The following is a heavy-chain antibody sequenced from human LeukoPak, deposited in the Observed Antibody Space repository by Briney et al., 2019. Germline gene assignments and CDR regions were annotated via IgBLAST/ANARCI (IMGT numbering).Heavy chain of an antibody. V-gene: IGHV4-59*08. Sequence: SETLSLTCTVSGGSISSYFWSWSRQPPGKGLEWIGYISYSGSTNYNPSLKSRITISLDTSKNQFSLKLSSVTAADTAVYYCARRRERRRTDRFDYFDYWGQGALVAVSS. CDR2: ISYSGST. D-gene: IGHD1-26*01. J-gene: IGHJ4*02. CDR3: ARRRERRRTDRFDYFDY. CDR1: GGSISSYF.